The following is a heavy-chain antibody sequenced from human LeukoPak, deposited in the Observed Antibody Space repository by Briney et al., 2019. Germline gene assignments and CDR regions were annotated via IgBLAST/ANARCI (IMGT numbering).Heavy chain of an antibody. CDR2: ISYDGSNK. Sequence: GGSLRLSCAASGFTFSSYGMHWVRQAPGKGLEWVAVISYDGSNKYYADSVKGRFTISRDNSKNTLYLQMNSLRAEDTAVYYCAKFTYSSGWPPDAFDIWGQGTMVTVSS. V-gene: IGHV3-30*18. CDR1: GFTFSSYG. CDR3: AKFTYSSGWPPDAFDI. J-gene: IGHJ3*02. D-gene: IGHD6-19*01.